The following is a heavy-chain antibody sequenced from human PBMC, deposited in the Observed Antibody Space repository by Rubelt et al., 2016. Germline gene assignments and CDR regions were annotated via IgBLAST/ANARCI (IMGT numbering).Heavy chain of an antibody. J-gene: IGHJ6*03. CDR2: IGSNSYT. CDR1: GFTFRNYA. V-gene: IGHV3-69-1*01. CDR3: ALLPRPTVGYCSGTSRCDMDR. Sequence: GGRLVQPGGSLRLSCAASGFTFRNYAMTWVRQASGTGLEWVSSIGSNSYTFYADSVRGRFTISRDNSENTLYLQMNSLRAEDTAVYYCALLPRPTVGYCSGTSRCDMDRWGKGTTVTVSS. D-gene: IGHD2-2*01.